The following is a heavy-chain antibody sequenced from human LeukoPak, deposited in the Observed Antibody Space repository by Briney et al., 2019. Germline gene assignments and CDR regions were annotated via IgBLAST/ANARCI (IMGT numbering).Heavy chain of an antibody. D-gene: IGHD2-2*01. CDR2: IGAYNSNT. CDR1: GYTFTSYG. CDR3: ASHKYCTSTSCYAFDI. V-gene: IGHV1-18*01. Sequence: ASVKVSCKASGYTFTSYGISWVRQAPGQGLEWMGWIGAYNSNTNYAQKLQGRVTMTTDTSTSTAYMELRSLRSDDTAVYYCASHKYCTSTSCYAFDIWGQGTMVTVSS. J-gene: IGHJ3*02.